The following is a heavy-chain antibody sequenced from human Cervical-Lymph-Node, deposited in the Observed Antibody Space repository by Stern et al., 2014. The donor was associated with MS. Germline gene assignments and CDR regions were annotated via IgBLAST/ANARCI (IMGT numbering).Heavy chain of an antibody. CDR2: IYSGGST. D-gene: IGHD2-21*01. CDR3: ARFISPAFDI. J-gene: IGHJ3*02. CDR1: GFTASSNY. Sequence: EVQLVQSGGGLVQPGGPLRLSCAAPGFTASSNYMSWVRQAPGKGLEWVSIIYSGGSTYYADSVKGRFTISRDNSKNTLYLQMNSLRAEDTAVYYCARFISPAFDIWGQGTMVTVSS. V-gene: IGHV3-66*02.